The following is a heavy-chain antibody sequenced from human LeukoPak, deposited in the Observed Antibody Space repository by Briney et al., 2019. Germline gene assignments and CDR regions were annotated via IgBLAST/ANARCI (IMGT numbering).Heavy chain of an antibody. CDR2: INHSGST. CDR3: ARHPRKTYTWKYYFDY. CDR1: GGSFSGYY. V-gene: IGHV4-34*01. J-gene: IGHJ4*02. D-gene: IGHD1-20*01. Sequence: TSETLSLTCAVYGGSFSGYYWSWIRQPPGKGLEWIGEINHSGSTNYNPSLKSRVTISVDTSKNQFSLKLSSVTAADTAVYYCARHPRKTYTWKYYFDYWGQGTLATVSS.